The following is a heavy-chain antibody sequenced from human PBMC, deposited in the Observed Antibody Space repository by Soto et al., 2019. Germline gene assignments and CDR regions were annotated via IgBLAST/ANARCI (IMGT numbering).Heavy chain of an antibody. V-gene: IGHV3-33*01. D-gene: IGHD6-19*01. CDR3: AIDDFPGIAMAIYVMDA. J-gene: IGHJ6*02. CDR1: GFTFSSYG. CDR2: IWYDESNI. Sequence: GGSLRLACAASGFTFSSYGMHWVRQAPGEGLGLVAVIWYDESNIYYADSVKGRFTISRANCKNTLFLQTNSLRAENTAVYYCAIDDFPGIAMAIYVMDAWGQGTRDTVSS.